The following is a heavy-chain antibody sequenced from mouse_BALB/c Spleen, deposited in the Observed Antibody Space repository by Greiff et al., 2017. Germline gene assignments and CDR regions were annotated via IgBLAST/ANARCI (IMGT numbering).Heavy chain of an antibody. CDR3: ATGGPWFAY. D-gene: IGHD3-3*01. J-gene: IGHJ3*01. CDR1: GYTFTDYN. V-gene: IGHV1S29*02. Sequence: EVKLMESGPELVKPGASVKISCKASGYTFTDYNMHWVKQSHGKSLEWIGYIYPYNGGTGYNQKFKSKATLTVDNSSSTAYMELRSLTSEDSAVYYCATGGPWFAYWGQGTLVTVSA. CDR2: IYPYNGGT.